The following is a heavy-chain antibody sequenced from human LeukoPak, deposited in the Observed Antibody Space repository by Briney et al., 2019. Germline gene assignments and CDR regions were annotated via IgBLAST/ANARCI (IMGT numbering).Heavy chain of an antibody. J-gene: IGHJ4*02. D-gene: IGHD2-15*01. V-gene: IGHV1-2*02. CDR2: INPNSGGT. Sequence: ASVKVSCKASGYTFTDYYIHWVRQAPGQGLEWMGWINPNSGGTNCGQKFQGRVTMTRDMSISTGYMELSRLRSDDTAVYYCARTPSYCSGANCYPFYFDYWGQGTLVTVSS. CDR1: GYTFTDYY. CDR3: ARTPSYCSGANCYPFYFDY.